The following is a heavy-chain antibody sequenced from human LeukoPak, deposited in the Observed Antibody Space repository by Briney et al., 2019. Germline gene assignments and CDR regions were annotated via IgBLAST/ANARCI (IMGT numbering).Heavy chain of an antibody. CDR1: GGSISSNNYF. J-gene: IGHJ2*01. D-gene: IGHD3-16*01. CDR2: IYDSGST. V-gene: IGHV4-39*01. Sequence: PSETLSLTCTVSGGSISSNNYFWGWIRQPPGKGLEWIGSIYDSGSTYYNPSLKSRVTISVDTSKNRFSLKLSSVTAADTAVYYCARGGPRYFDLWGRGTLVTVSS. CDR3: ARGGPRYFDL.